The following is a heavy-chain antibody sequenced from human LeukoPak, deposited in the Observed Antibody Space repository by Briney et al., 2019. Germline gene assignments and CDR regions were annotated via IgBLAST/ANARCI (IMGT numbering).Heavy chain of an antibody. J-gene: IGHJ4*02. Sequence: SETLSLTCVVYGFSGYYWSWIRQPPGKGLEWIGEINHGGSTNYNPSLKSRVTISVDTSKNQFSLKLSSVTAADTAVYYCASSRSAYYYGSGSSPLFDYWGQGTLVTVSS. CDR2: INHGGST. CDR3: ASSRSAYYYGSGSSPLFDY. D-gene: IGHD3-10*01. V-gene: IGHV4-34*01. CDR1: GFSGYY.